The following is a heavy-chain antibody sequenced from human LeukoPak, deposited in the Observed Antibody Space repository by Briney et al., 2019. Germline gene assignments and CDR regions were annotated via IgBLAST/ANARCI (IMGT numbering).Heavy chain of an antibody. V-gene: IGHV1-69*13. CDR1: GYTFTSYA. CDR3: ARVQLGTRFLEAPLPPNYYYYGMDV. Sequence: ASVKVSCKASGYTFTSYAISWVRQAPGQGLEWMGGIIPIFGTANYAQKFQGRVTITADESTSTAYMELSSLRSEDTAVYYCARVQLGTRFLEAPLPPNYYYYGMDVWGQGTTVTVSS. CDR2: IIPIFGTA. J-gene: IGHJ6*02. D-gene: IGHD3-3*01.